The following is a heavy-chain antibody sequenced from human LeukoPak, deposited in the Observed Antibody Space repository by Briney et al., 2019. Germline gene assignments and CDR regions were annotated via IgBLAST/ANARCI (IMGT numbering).Heavy chain of an antibody. V-gene: IGHV4-34*01. D-gene: IGHD3-3*01. CDR1: GGSFSGYY. Sequence: PSETLSLTCAVYGGSFSGYYWSWIRQPPGKGLEWIGEINHSGSTNYNPSLKSRVTISVDTSKNQFSLKLSSVTAADTAVYYCARATGYDFWSGYPIPNWFDPWGQGTLVTVSS. J-gene: IGHJ5*02. CDR2: INHSGST. CDR3: ARATGYDFWSGYPIPNWFDP.